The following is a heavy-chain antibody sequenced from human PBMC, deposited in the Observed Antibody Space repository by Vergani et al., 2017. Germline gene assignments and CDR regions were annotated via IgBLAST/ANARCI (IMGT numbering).Heavy chain of an antibody. CDR3: ARVEYDSSGYYYFDL. CDR2: ISSSSSYI. J-gene: IGHJ3*01. V-gene: IGHV3-21*01. D-gene: IGHD3-22*01. Sequence: EVQLVESGGGLVKPGGSLRLSCAASGFTFSSYSMNWVRQAPGKGLEWVSSISSSSSYIYYADSVKGRFTISRDNAKNSLYLQMNSLRAEDTAVYYCARVEYDSSGYYYFDLWGQGTMVTVSS. CDR1: GFTFSSYS.